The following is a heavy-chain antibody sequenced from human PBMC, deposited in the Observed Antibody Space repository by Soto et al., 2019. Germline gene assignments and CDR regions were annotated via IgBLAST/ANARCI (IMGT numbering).Heavy chain of an antibody. Sequence: QVQLQQWGAGLLKPSETLSLTCAVYGGSISDYYWSWIRQPPGKGLEWFGEINHRGSTNYNPSLMSRVTISLDTSKNQFSLKLSSVTAADTAVYYCASRGSTYSSGWPETNWFDPWGQGTMVTVSS. J-gene: IGHJ5*02. CDR1: GGSISDYY. CDR3: ASRGSTYSSGWPETNWFDP. D-gene: IGHD6-19*01. CDR2: INHRGST. V-gene: IGHV4-34*01.